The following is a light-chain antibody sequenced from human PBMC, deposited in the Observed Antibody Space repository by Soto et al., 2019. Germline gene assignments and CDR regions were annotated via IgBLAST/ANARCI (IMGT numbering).Light chain of an antibody. V-gene: IGKV1-5*03. CDR3: QQYNSFTWT. CDR1: QSISSW. CDR2: KAS. Sequence: DIQMTQSPSTLSASIGDRVTITCRASQSISSWLAWYQQKPGKAPKLLIYKASNLGSGVPSRFSGSGSGTEFNLTISSLQPDDFATYYCQQYNSFTWTFGQGTKVEIK. J-gene: IGKJ1*01.